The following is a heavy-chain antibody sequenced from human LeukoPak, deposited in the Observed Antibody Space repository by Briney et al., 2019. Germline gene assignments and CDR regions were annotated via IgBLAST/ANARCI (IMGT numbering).Heavy chain of an antibody. Sequence: GGSLRLSCAASGFIFSNYVMYWVRQAPGKGLEWVAVISYDGSNKYYADSVKGRFTTSRDNSKNTLYLQMNSLRAEDTAMYYCARGPDSGIYFDYWGQGTLVTVSS. D-gene: IGHD6-19*01. CDR1: GFIFSNYV. V-gene: IGHV3-30-3*01. CDR3: ARGPDSGIYFDY. CDR2: ISYDGSNK. J-gene: IGHJ4*02.